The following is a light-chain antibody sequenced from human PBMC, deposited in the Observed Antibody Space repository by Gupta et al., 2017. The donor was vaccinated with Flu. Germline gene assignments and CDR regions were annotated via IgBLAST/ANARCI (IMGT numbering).Light chain of an antibody. J-gene: IGKJ5*01. V-gene: IGKV3-20*01. CDR3: QQCCNSPPNT. CDR1: QGVANNY. CDR2: GAS. Sequence: EIVLTQSPHTLSLFPGETASLSCRASQGVANNYIEWYQQRPGQAPRLLIDGASSMDSGIPDRFSGSGSGTDFSLTISSLEPEDFAMYYCQQCCNSPPNTFGQGTRLEI.